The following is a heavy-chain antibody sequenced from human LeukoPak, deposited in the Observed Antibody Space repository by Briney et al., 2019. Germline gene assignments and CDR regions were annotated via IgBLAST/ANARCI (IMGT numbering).Heavy chain of an antibody. CDR2: IYYSGST. V-gene: IGHV4-31*03. Sequence: SQTLSLTCTVSGGSISSGGYYWSWIRQHPGKGLEWIGYIYYSGSTYHNPSLKSRVTISVDTSKNQFSLKLSSVTAADTAVYYCARGSRGDFDYWGQGTLVTVSS. D-gene: IGHD3-16*01. CDR1: GGSISSGGYY. J-gene: IGHJ4*02. CDR3: ARGSRGDFDY.